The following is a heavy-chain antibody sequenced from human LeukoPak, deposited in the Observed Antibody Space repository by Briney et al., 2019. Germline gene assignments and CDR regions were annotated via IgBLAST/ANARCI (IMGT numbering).Heavy chain of an antibody. V-gene: IGHV1-2*06. CDR1: GYTLTGYY. CDR2: INPNSGGT. D-gene: IGHD3-22*01. J-gene: IGHJ3*02. Sequence: ASVKVSCKASGYTLTGYYMHWVRQAPGQGLEWMGRINPNSGGTNYAQKFQGRVTMTRDTSISTAYMELSRLRSDDTAVYYCARGVGYYYAFDIWGQGTMVTVSS. CDR3: ARGVGYYYAFDI.